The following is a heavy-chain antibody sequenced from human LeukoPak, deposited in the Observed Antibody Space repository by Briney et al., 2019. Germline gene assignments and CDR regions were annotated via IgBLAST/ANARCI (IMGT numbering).Heavy chain of an antibody. J-gene: IGHJ6*02. CDR1: GFTVSSNY. CDR3: ASAATPFYGMDV. CDR2: IYSGGST. Sequence: GGSLRLSCAASGFTVSSNYMSWVRQAPGKGLEWVSVIYSGGSTYYADSVKGRFTISRDNSKNTLYLQMNSLRAEDTAVYCCASAATPFYGMDVWGQGTTVTVSS. V-gene: IGHV3-66*01. D-gene: IGHD2-15*01.